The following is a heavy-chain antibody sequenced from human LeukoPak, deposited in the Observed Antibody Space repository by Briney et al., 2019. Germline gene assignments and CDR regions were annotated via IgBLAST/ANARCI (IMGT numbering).Heavy chain of an antibody. CDR2: INPNSGGT. J-gene: IGHJ4*02. CDR3: AREGPIVGATHLVDY. CDR1: GYTFTDYY. Sequence: VASVKVSCKAYGYTFTDYYMHWVRQAPGRGLEWMGWINPNSGGTNYAQKFQGRVTMTRDTSISTAYMELSRLRSDDTAVYYCAREGPIVGATHLVDYWGQGTLVTVSS. D-gene: IGHD1-26*01. V-gene: IGHV1-2*02.